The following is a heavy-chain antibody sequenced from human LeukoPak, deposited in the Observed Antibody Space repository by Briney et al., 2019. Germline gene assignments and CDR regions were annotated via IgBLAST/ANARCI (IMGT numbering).Heavy chain of an antibody. CDR1: GFTFSSYA. V-gene: IGHV3-23*01. CDR2: MSGSGGST. CDR3: ANDPYCGGDCYYDY. D-gene: IGHD2-21*02. J-gene: IGHJ4*02. Sequence: GGSLRLSCSASGFTFSSYAMNWVGQPPGKGLDGVSGMSGSGGSTYYADSLKGRFTISRDNSKNTLYLQMNSLRAEDTAVYYCANDPYCGGDCYYDYWGQGTVVTVSS.